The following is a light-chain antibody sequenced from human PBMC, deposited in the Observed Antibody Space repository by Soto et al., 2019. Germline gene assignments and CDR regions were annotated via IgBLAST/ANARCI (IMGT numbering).Light chain of an antibody. CDR1: QGIRND. J-gene: IGKJ4*01. CDR2: TTS. CDR3: LQHNSYPPT. V-gene: IGKV1-17*01. Sequence: DIQMTQSPSSLSASVGDRVTITCRASQGIRNDLSWYQQKPGKAPKRLIYTTSSLQSGIPSRFSGSGSGTEFTLRISSLQPEDFATYYCLQHNSYPPTFGGGTKVGIK.